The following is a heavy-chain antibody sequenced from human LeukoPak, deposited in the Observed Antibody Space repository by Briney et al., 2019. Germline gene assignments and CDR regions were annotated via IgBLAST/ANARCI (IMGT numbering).Heavy chain of an antibody. J-gene: IGHJ6*02. CDR1: GFTFSSYE. CDR3: ARRGGVVVAATPNDYYYGMDV. V-gene: IGHV3-48*03. D-gene: IGHD2-15*01. Sequence: GGSLRLSCAVSGFTFSSYEMNWVRQAPGKGLEWVSYINSSGSTIYYADSVKGRFTISRDNAKNSLYLQMNSLRAEDTAVYYCARRGGVVVAATPNDYYYGMDVGAQRTTVTVSS. CDR2: INSSGSTI.